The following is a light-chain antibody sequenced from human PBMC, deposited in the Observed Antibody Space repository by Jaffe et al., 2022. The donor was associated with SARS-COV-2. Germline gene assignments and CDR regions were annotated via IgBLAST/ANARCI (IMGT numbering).Light chain of an antibody. J-gene: IGLJ3*02. V-gene: IGLV1-47*01. Sequence: QSVLTQPPSASGTPGQRVTISCSGSSSNIGSNYVYWYQKLPGTAPKIVIYRDSQRPSGVPNRFSGSKSGTSASLAISGLQSEDEADYYCATWDDSLSGPVFGGGTKLAVL. CDR3: ATWDDSLSGPV. CDR2: RDS. CDR1: SSNIGSNY.